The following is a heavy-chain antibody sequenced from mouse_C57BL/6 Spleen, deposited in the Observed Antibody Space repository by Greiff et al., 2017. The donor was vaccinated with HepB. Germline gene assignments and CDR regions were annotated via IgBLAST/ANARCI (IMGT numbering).Heavy chain of an antibody. Sequence: EVMLVESEGGLVQPGSSMKLSCTASGFTFSDHYMAWVRQVPEKGLEWVANINYDGSSTYYLDSLKSRFIISRDNAKNILYLQMSSLKSEDTATYDCARGGYDGFDDWGKGTTLTVAS. V-gene: IGHV5-16*01. CDR1: GFTFSDHY. J-gene: IGHJ2*01. CDR2: INYDGSST. CDR3: ARGGYDGFDD. D-gene: IGHD2-2*01.